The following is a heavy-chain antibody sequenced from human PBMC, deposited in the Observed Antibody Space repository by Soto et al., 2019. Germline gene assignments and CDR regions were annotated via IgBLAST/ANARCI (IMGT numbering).Heavy chain of an antibody. V-gene: IGHV3-30*18. D-gene: IGHD6-6*01. CDR2: ISYHESNK. CDR1: KFTFSTYG. J-gene: IGHJ6*02. CDR3: AKDLGAARPYDGLDV. Sequence: QAQLVESGGGVVQPGTSLRLSCVASKFTFSTYGMHWVRQAPGKGLEWVAVISYHESNKYYGASVRGRFTISRDNSKNTLYLQMNTLRAEDTAVYYCAKDLGAARPYDGLDVWGQGTRVTVSS.